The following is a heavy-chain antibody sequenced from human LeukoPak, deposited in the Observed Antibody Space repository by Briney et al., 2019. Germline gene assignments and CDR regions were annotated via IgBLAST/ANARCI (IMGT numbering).Heavy chain of an antibody. D-gene: IGHD5-12*01. J-gene: IGHJ4*02. CDR2: ISYDGGNK. Sequence: PGGSLRLSCAASGFTFSSHAMHWVRQAPGKGLEWVAAISYDGGNKYYADSVKGRFTISRDNSKNTLYLQMNSLRAEDTTVYYCARDRGYSGYDALDYWGQGTLVTVSS. V-gene: IGHV3-30*04. CDR1: GFTFSSHA. CDR3: ARDRGYSGYDALDY.